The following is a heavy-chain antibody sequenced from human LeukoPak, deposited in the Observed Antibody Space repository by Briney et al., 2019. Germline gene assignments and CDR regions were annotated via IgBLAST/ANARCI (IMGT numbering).Heavy chain of an antibody. CDR2: ISGSGGST. D-gene: IGHD2-2*01. CDR3: AKDKDIVAVPATLDY. V-gene: IGHV3-23*01. J-gene: IGHJ4*02. Sequence: GGSLRLSCGASGFTFSSYAMSWVRQAPGKGLEWVSAISGSGGSTYYADSVKGRFPISRDSSKNTLYLQMNSLRAEDTAVYYCAKDKDIVAVPATLDYWGQGTLVTVSS. CDR1: GFTFSSYA.